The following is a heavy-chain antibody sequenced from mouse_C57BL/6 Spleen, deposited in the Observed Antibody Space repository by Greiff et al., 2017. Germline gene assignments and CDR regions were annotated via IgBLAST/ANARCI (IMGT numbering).Heavy chain of an antibody. CDR2: IDPANGNT. D-gene: IGHD1-1*01. J-gene: IGHJ4*01. CDR1: GFNIKNTY. Sequence: EVQLQESVAELVRPGASVKLSCTASGFNIKNTYMHWVKQRPEQGLEWIGRIDPANGNTKYAPKFPGKATITADTSSNTAYLQLSSLTSEDTAIYYCARGGYGSSYGIYYAMDYWGQGTSVTVSS. V-gene: IGHV14-3*01. CDR3: ARGGYGSSYGIYYAMDY.